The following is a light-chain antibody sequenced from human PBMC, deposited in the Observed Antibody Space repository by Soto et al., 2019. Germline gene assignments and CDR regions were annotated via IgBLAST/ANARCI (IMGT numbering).Light chain of an antibody. Sequence: QSALTQPASVSGSPGQSITISCTGTSRDIGTSNLVSWYQQYPGKAPKLIIFEVTRRPSGISNLFSGSKSGNTASLTISGLQPEDEADYYCYTYTGISTSLFVFGTGTKVTVL. CDR2: EVT. V-gene: IGLV2-23*02. CDR1: SRDIGTSNL. CDR3: YTYTGISTSLFV. J-gene: IGLJ1*01.